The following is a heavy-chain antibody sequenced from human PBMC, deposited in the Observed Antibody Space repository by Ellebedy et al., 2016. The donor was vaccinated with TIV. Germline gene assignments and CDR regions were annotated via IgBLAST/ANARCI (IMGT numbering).Heavy chain of an antibody. V-gene: IGHV4-59*08. D-gene: IGHD3-22*01. Sequence: MPSETLSLTCTVSAGSISNYYWSWIRQPPGKGLEWIGYTYYSGSTNYNPSLKIRVTMSVDSPRNQFSLKLSSVTAADTAVFYGARTSYYDSSGYPLFDYWGQGTLVTVSS. CDR2: TYYSGST. J-gene: IGHJ4*02. CDR3: ARTSYYDSSGYPLFDY. CDR1: AGSISNYY.